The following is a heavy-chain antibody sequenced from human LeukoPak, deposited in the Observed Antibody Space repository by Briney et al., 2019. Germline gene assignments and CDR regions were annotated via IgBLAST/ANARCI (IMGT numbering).Heavy chain of an antibody. Sequence: TLSLNCTVSGGSISSGDYYWSLIRQPQGKGLEWIGYIYYSGSTYYNPSLKSRVTISVDTSKNQFSLKLSSVTAADTAVYYCARDDYGGNFRYWGQGTLVTVSS. CDR1: GGSISSGDYY. CDR3: ARDDYGGNFRY. CDR2: IYYSGST. V-gene: IGHV4-30-4*08. J-gene: IGHJ4*02. D-gene: IGHD4-23*01.